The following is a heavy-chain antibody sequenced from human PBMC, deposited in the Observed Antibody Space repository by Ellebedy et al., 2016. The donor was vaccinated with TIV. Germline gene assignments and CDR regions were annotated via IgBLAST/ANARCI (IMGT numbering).Heavy chain of an antibody. CDR1: GVTFSSYG. D-gene: IGHD3-22*01. CDR3: ARDLNYYDKKTWSWFDP. J-gene: IGHJ5*02. Sequence: PGGSLRLSCAASGVTFSSYGMHWVRQAPGKGLEWVSYISGSTTTTYYTDSVKGRFTISRDNAKNSLYLQMNSLRAEDTAVYYCARDLNYYDKKTWSWFDPWGQGTLVTVSS. V-gene: IGHV3-48*01. CDR2: ISGSTTTT.